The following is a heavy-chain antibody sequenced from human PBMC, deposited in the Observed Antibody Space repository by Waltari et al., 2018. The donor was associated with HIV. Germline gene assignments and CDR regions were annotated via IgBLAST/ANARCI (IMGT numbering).Heavy chain of an antibody. J-gene: IGHJ3*02. D-gene: IGHD3-22*01. Sequence: QVQLQESGPGLVKPSQTLSLTCTVSGGSVSSSDYYWNWIRQPPGKGLGWIGYIYYNENTYYNPSLKSRLTISLARSKSQFSLKLSSVTAADTAVYYCARSRHDYYDSSGYYRGAFDIWGQGTMVPVSS. CDR2: IYYNENT. CDR1: GGSVSSSDYY. CDR3: ARSRHDYYDSSGYYRGAFDI. V-gene: IGHV4-30-4*08.